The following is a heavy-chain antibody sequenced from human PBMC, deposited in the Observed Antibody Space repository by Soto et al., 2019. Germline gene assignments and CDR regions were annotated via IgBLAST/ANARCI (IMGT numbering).Heavy chain of an antibody. V-gene: IGHV4-39*01. CDR3: ARGLISRAYVRFGEPGVWFDP. D-gene: IGHD3-10*01. CDR1: GASISVHSYY. Sequence: SETLSLTCTVSGASISVHSYYWTWIRQPPGKGLEWIGSSYYSGTTYFNPSLKSRATISVDTSKNQFSLKLSSVTAADTAVYYCARGLISRAYVRFGEPGVWFDPWGQGTLVTVSS. J-gene: IGHJ5*02. CDR2: SYYSGTT.